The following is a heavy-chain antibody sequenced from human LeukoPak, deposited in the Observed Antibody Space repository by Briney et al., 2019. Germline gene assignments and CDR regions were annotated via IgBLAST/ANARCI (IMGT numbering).Heavy chain of an antibody. V-gene: IGHV3-74*01. D-gene: IGHD5-18*01. Sequence: AGGSLRLSCAASGFTFSSYWMHWVRQAPGKGLVWVSRINSDGGSTSYADSVKGRFTISRDNAKNTLYLQMNSLRAEDTAVYYCARGTGYSYGPLGYWGQGTLVTVSS. CDR3: ARGTGYSYGPLGY. J-gene: IGHJ4*02. CDR1: GFTFSSYW. CDR2: INSDGGST.